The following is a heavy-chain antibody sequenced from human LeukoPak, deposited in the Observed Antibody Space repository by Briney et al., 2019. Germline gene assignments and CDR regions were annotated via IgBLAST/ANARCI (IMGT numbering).Heavy chain of an antibody. Sequence: SETLSLTCAVYGGSFSGYYWSWIRQPPGKGLEWIGEINHSGSTNYNPSLKSRVTISVDTSKIQFSLKLSSVTAADTAVYYCARGQSLYYYDSSGYGKYWGQGTLVTVSS. V-gene: IGHV4-34*01. CDR2: INHSGST. D-gene: IGHD3-22*01. J-gene: IGHJ4*02. CDR1: GGSFSGYY. CDR3: ARGQSLYYYDSSGYGKY.